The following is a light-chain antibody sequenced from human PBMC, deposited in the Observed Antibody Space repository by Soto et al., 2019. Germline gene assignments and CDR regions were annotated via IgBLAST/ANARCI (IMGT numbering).Light chain of an antibody. CDR3: QQHNIFSPYT. J-gene: IGKJ2*01. CDR1: QSISTW. CDR2: DAT. V-gene: IGKV1-5*01. Sequence: EIKIALTPSTLSTSVGDRRTITCRDSQSISTWWAWYQEKPGKAPKRLIFDATNVETGVPSSFSGRGSGTEFTLTISSLQPDDFATYYCQQHNIFSPYTFCQGTKVYIK.